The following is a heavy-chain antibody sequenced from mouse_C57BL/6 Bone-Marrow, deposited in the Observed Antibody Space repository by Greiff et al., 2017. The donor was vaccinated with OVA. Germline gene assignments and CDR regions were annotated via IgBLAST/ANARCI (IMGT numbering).Heavy chain of an antibody. J-gene: IGHJ2*01. CDR2: IDPENGDT. CDR1: GFNIKDDY. Sequence: EVKLVESGAELVRPGASVKLSCTASGFNIKDDYMHWVKQRPEQGLEWIGWIDPENGDTEYASKFQGQATITAETSSNTAYLQLSSLASEDTAVYYCTSYGNFDYWGQGTTLTVSA. D-gene: IGHD2-1*01. V-gene: IGHV14-4*01. CDR3: TSYGNFDY.